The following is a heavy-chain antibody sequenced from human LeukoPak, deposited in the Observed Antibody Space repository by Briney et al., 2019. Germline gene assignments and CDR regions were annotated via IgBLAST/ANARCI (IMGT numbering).Heavy chain of an antibody. CDR2: MSSGGTYI. D-gene: IGHD1-26*01. V-gene: IGHV3-21*01. CDR1: GFTFSSYS. J-gene: IGHJ4*02. Sequence: GGSLRLSCAASGFTFSSYSMTWVRQAPGKGLEWVSSMSSGGTYIYYADSVRGRFTISRDNAKTSLYLLMNTLRAEDTAVYYCARDRATGASRVFLVQWGQGTLVTVSS. CDR3: ARDRATGASRVFLVQ.